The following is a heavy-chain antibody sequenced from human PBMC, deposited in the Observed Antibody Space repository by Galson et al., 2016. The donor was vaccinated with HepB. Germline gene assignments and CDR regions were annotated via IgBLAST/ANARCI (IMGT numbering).Heavy chain of an antibody. V-gene: IGHV3-23*01. J-gene: IGHJ4*02. CDR3: GKHGGFDY. Sequence: SLRLSCAASGFSFGTSGMRWLRQSPGRGLEWVSGITRNGETTHYADSVRGRFTISRDNSKNMLYLFMNSLRAEDTAVYYCGKHGGFDYWGQGALVTVSS. CDR2: ITRNGETT. CDR1: GFSFGTSG. D-gene: IGHD3-16*01.